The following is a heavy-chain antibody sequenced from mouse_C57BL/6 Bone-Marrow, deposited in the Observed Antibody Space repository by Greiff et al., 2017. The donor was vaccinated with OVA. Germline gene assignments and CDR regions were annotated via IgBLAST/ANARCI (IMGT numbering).Heavy chain of an antibody. D-gene: IGHD1-1*01. CDR2: INYDGSST. J-gene: IGHJ3*01. CDR1: GFTFSDYY. CDR3: AREGGWYGSSPFAY. V-gene: IGHV5-16*01. Sequence: EVQRVESEGGLVQPGSSMKLSCTASGFTFSDYYMAWVRQVPETGLEWVANINYDGSSTYYLDSLKSRFIISRDNAKNILYLQMSSLKSEDTATYYCAREGGWYGSSPFAYWGQGTLVTVSA.